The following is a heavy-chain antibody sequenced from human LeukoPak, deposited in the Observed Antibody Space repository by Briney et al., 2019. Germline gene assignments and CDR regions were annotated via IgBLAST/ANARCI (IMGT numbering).Heavy chain of an antibody. D-gene: IGHD2-21*02. CDR2: IYYSGST. V-gene: IGHV4-59*08. J-gene: IGHJ4*02. CDR1: GGSISSYY. Sequence: SETLSLTCTVSGGSISSYYWSWIRQPPGKGLEWIGYIYYSGSTNYNPSLKSRVTISVDTSKNQFSLKLSSVTAADTAVYYCARHCGGDCYSGHFDYWGQGTLVTVSS. CDR3: ARHCGGDCYSGHFDY.